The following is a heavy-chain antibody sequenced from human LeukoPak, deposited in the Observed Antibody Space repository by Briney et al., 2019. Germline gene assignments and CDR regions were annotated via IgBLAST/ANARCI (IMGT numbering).Heavy chain of an antibody. CDR2: ISSSSSTI. Sequence: GGSLRLSCAASGFTFSSYSMNWVRQAPGKGLEWVSYISSSSSTIYYADSVKGRFTISRDNAKNSLYLQMNSLRAEDTAVYYCARDGITIFGVVTLWGQGTLVTVSS. J-gene: IGHJ4*02. D-gene: IGHD3-3*01. CDR1: GFTFSSYS. CDR3: ARDGITIFGVVTL. V-gene: IGHV3-48*01.